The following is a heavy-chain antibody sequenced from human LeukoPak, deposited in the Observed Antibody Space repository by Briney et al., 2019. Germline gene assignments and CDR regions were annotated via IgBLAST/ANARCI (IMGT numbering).Heavy chain of an antibody. Sequence: GGSLRLSCAASGFTFDDYAMRWVRQAPGKGLGWVSGIMWNSGSIGYADSVKCRFTISRDNAKNSLYLQMNSLRAEDMALYYCVKDMSYGSGGQFHYWGQGILVTVSS. CDR1: GFTFDDYA. J-gene: IGHJ4*02. CDR3: VKDMSYGSGGQFHY. V-gene: IGHV3-9*03. CDR2: IMWNSGSI. D-gene: IGHD3-10*01.